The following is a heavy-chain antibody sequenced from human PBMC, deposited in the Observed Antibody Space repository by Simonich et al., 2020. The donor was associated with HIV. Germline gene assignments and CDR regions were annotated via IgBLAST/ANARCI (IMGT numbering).Heavy chain of an antibody. Sequence: QVQLVESGGGVVQPGRSLRLSCAASGFTFSSYAMHWVRQAPGKGVEWVAVISYDGSNKYYADSVKGRVTISRDTSKNTLYLQMNSLRAEDTAVYYCASGGSISSVWADDYWGQGTLVTVSS. CDR2: ISYDGSNK. J-gene: IGHJ4*02. D-gene: IGHD3-16*01. V-gene: IGHV3-30*07. CDR1: GFTFSSYA. CDR3: ASGGSISSVWADDY.